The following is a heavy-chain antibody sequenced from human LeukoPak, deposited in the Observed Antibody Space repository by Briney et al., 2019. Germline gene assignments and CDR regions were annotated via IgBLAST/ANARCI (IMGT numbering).Heavy chain of an antibody. CDR3: ARGGKAGAGDALDI. V-gene: IGHV3-7*01. CDR2: IKQDGSEK. D-gene: IGHD4/OR15-4a*01. J-gene: IGHJ3*02. CDR1: GLTFSSYW. Sequence: GGSLRLSCAASGLTFSSYWMSWVRQAPGKGLEWVANIKQDGSEKYYVDSVKGRFTISRDNAKSSLYLQLNSLRAGDTGLYYCARGGKAGAGDALDIWGPGTMVTVSS.